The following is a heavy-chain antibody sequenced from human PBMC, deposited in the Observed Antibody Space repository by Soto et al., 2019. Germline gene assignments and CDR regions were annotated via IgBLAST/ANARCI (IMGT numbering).Heavy chain of an antibody. CDR2: MKKDGSEK. D-gene: IGHD3-3*01. J-gene: IGHJ3*02. CDR1: GFTFSSYW. Sequence: PGGSLRLSCAASGFTFSSYWMSWVRQAPGKGLEWVANMKKDGSEKYYVDSVKGRFTISGDNAKNSLYLQMNSLRADDTAVYYCARDGTRLMIWGQGTMVTVSS. CDR3: ARDGTRLMI. V-gene: IGHV3-7*01.